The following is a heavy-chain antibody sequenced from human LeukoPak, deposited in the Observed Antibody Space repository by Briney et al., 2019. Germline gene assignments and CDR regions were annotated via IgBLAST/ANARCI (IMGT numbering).Heavy chain of an antibody. J-gene: IGHJ3*02. CDR2: ISGSGGST. CDR3: AIRITMTGDI. CDR1: GFMFSSYA. Sequence: PGGSLRLSCAASGFMFSSYAMSWVRQAPGKGLEWVSAISGSGGSTYYADYVKGRFTISRDNSKNTLYLQMNSLRAEDTAVYYCAIRITMTGDIWGQGTMVTVSS. D-gene: IGHD3-22*01. V-gene: IGHV3-23*01.